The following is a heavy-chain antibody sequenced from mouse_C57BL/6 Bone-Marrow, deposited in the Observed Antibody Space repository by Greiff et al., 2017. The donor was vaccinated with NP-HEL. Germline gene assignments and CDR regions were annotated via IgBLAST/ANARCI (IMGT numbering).Heavy chain of an antibody. J-gene: IGHJ3*01. CDR3: ARYGTTDPWFAY. CDR1: GFTFTDYY. Sequence: EVQLQESGGGLVQPGGSLSLSCAASGFTFTDYYMSWVRQPPGKALEWLGFIRNKANGYTTEYSASVKGRFTISIDNSQSILYLPMNALRAEDSATYYCARYGTTDPWFAYWGQGTLVTVSA. CDR2: IRNKANGYTT. D-gene: IGHD1-1*01. V-gene: IGHV7-3*01.